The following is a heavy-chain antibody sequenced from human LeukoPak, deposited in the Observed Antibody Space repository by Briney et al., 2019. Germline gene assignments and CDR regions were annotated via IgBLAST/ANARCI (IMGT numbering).Heavy chain of an antibody. Sequence: GGSLRLSCAASGFTFSNYAMSWVRQAPGKGLEWVSGINVSGGSTFYADSVRGRFTISRDNSKNTLYLQMNSLRAEDTAVYYCAREDSSGYYYYGMDVWGQGTTVTVSS. J-gene: IGHJ6*02. CDR3: AREDSSGYYYYGMDV. V-gene: IGHV3-23*01. CDR2: INVSGGST. D-gene: IGHD3-22*01. CDR1: GFTFSNYA.